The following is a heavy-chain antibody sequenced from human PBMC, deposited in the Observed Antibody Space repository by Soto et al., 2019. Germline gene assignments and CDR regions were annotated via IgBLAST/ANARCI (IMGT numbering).Heavy chain of an antibody. V-gene: IGHV1-8*01. CDR1: GYTFTSYD. Sequence: APVKVSCKASGYTFTSYDINWVRQATVQGLEWMGWMNPNSGNTGYAQKFQGRVTMTRNTSISTAYMELSSLRSEDTAVYYCARGIRRSYYYYYMDVWGKGTTVTVSS. CDR2: MNPNSGNT. CDR3: ARGIRRSYYYYYMDV. J-gene: IGHJ6*03. D-gene: IGHD1-1*01.